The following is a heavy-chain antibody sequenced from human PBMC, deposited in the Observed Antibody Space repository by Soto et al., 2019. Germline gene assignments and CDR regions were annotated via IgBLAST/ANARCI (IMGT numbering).Heavy chain of an antibody. CDR2: ISYDGSNK. Sequence: FLRLSCAASGFTFSSYAMHWVRQAPGKGLEWVAVISYDGSNKYYADSVKGRFTISRDNSKNTLYLRMNSLRAEDTAVYYCANLPPLPWFGDYNYWVQGTLVTVSS. V-gene: IGHV3-30-3*01. J-gene: IGHJ4*02. CDR3: ANLPPLPWFGDYNY. CDR1: GFTFSSYA. D-gene: IGHD3-10*01.